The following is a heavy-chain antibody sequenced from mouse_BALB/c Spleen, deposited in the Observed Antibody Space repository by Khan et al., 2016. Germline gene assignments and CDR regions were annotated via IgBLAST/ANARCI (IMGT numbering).Heavy chain of an antibody. CDR3: ARGGVKGVDY. Sequence: QVQLQQSGAELARPGASVKLSCKASGYTFTSYWMQWVKQRPGQGLEWIGAIYPGDGDTRYTQKFKGKATLTADKSSSTDYMQLSSLASEDSGVSYCARGGVKGVDYWGQGTTLTVSS. D-gene: IGHD1-3*01. CDR2: IYPGDGDT. CDR1: GYTFTSYW. V-gene: IGHV1-87*01. J-gene: IGHJ2*01.